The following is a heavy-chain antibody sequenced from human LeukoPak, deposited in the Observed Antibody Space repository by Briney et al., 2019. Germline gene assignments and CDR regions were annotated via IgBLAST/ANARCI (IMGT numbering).Heavy chain of an antibody. D-gene: IGHD1-26*01. CDR1: GGTISRDY. CDR3: ARHESAVGALFF. V-gene: IGHV4-59*08. J-gene: IGHJ4*02. Sequence: SETLSLTCTVSGGTISRDYWSWIRQCPAGGLEWIGYIYSSWSTNSNPSLKSRVSISVDMSKNQFSLKLSSVAAADTAVYYCARHESAVGALFFWGQGTLVTVSS. CDR2: IYSSWST.